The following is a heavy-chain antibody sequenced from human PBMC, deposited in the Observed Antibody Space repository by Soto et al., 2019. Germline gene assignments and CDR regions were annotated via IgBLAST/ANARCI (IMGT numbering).Heavy chain of an antibody. J-gene: IGHJ5*02. CDR3: ARVGYCSSTSCYARFWFDP. Sequence: SVKVSCKASGGTFSSYAISWVRQAPGQGLEWMGGIIPIFGTANYAQKFQGRVTITADESTSTAYMELSSLRSEDTAVYYCARVGYCSSTSCYARFWFDPWGQGTLVTVSS. CDR1: GGTFSSYA. D-gene: IGHD2-2*01. CDR2: IIPIFGTA. V-gene: IGHV1-69*13.